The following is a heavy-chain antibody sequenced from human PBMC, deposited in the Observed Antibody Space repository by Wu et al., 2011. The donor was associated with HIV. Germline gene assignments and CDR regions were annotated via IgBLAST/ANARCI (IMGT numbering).Heavy chain of an antibody. CDR2: DIPVSDTS. J-gene: IGHJ3*02. Sequence: QVQLVQSGAEVKKPGSSVKVSCKASGGTFTSHAISWLRLTPGQGLEWMGGDIPVSDTSKKYAQKFWGRLTATTDESTSTAYMEVRSLRSDDTAVYYCARDLDWGHLDAFEIWGQGTMVTVSS. V-gene: IGHV1-69*05. D-gene: IGHD3/OR15-3a*01. CDR3: ARDLDWGHLDAFEI. CDR1: GGTFTSHA.